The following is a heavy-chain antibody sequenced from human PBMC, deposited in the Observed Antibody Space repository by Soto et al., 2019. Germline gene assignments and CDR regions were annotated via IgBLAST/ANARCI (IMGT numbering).Heavy chain of an antibody. CDR3: ARDPPYYYDSSGGSAFDI. V-gene: IGHV1-18*04. D-gene: IGHD3-22*01. Sequence: QVQLVQSGAEVKKPGASVKVSCKASGYTFTSYGISWVRQAPGQGHEWMGWISAYNGNTSYAQKLQGRVTMTTDTSTSTAYMELRSLRSDDTAVYYCARDPPYYYDSSGGSAFDIRGQGTMVTVSS. CDR1: GYTFTSYG. CDR2: ISAYNGNT. J-gene: IGHJ3*02.